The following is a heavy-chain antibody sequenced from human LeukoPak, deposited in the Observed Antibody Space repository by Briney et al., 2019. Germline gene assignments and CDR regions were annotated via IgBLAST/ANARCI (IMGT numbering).Heavy chain of an antibody. CDR3: AKGGEYSNNWYDRFNY. CDR2: ISDSGVSK. Sequence: TGGSLRLSCAASGFTFSSYAMSWVRQAPGKGLEWVSTISDSGVSKYYADSVKGRFTISRDNSKKTLYLQMNSLRAEDTAVYYCAKGGEYSNNWYDRFNYWGQGTLVTVSS. D-gene: IGHD6-13*01. V-gene: IGHV3-23*01. J-gene: IGHJ4*02. CDR1: GFTFSSYA.